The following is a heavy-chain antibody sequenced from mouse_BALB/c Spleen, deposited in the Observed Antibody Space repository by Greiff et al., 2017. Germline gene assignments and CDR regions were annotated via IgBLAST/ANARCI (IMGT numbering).Heavy chain of an antibody. Sequence: EVQVVESGGGLVQPGGSRKLSCAASGFTFSSFGMHWVRQAPEKGLEWVAYISSDSSTTYYADTVKGRFTISIDNPKNTLFLQMTSLRSEDTAMYYCARDTRNAFDYWGQGTTLTVSS. CDR1: GFTFSSFG. J-gene: IGHJ2*01. CDR2: ISSDSSTT. V-gene: IGHV5-17*02. CDR3: ARDTRNAFDY. D-gene: IGHD1-1*01.